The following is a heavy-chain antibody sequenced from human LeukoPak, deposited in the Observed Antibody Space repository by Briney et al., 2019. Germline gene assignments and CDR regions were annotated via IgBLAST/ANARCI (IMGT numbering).Heavy chain of an antibody. Sequence: PSETLSLTCGVSGGSITSTNYWTWVRQPPGKGLEWIGYIYSSGSTNYNPSLKSRVTISVGTSKNQFSLKLSSVTAADTAVYYCARGEFTMVRGVVNNWFDPWGQGTLVTVSS. CDR3: ARGEFTMVRGVVNNWFDP. CDR1: GGSITSTNY. J-gene: IGHJ5*02. D-gene: IGHD3-10*01. CDR2: IYSSGST. V-gene: IGHV4-59*01.